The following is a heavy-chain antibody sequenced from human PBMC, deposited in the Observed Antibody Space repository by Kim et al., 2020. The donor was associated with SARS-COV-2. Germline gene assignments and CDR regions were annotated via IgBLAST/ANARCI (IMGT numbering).Heavy chain of an antibody. J-gene: IGHJ4*02. D-gene: IGHD3-22*01. Sequence: VMGRLTIARDNSKNTMYLQMNSLRAEDTAVYYCAKAPYYYDSSGYNYFDYWGQGTLVTVSS. CDR3: AKAPYYYDSSGYNYFDY. V-gene: IGHV3-30*02.